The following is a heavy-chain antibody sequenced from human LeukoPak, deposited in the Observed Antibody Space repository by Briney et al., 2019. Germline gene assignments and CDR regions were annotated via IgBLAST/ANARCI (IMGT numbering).Heavy chain of an antibody. CDR1: GGSISSYY. V-gene: IGHV4-4*07. Sequence: PSETLSLTCTVSGGSISSYYWSWIRQPAGKGLEWIGRIYTSGSTNYNPSLKSRVTMSVDTSNNPFSLKLSSVTAADTAVYYCARETFQHSSSGYIYYYYYMDVWGKGTTVTVSS. J-gene: IGHJ6*03. D-gene: IGHD6-13*01. CDR3: ARETFQHSSSGYIYYYYYMDV. CDR2: IYTSGST.